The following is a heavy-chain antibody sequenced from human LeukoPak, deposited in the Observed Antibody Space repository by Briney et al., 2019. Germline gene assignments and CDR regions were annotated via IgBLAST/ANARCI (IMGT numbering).Heavy chain of an antibody. D-gene: IGHD4-17*01. J-gene: IGHJ6*02. CDR2: IIPILGIA. Sequence: GASVKVSCKASGGTFSSYAISWVRQAPGQGLEWMGRIIPILGIANYAQKFQGRVTITADKSTSTAYMELSSLRSEDTAVYYCEVTTGPHYYYYGMDVWGQGTTVTVSS. V-gene: IGHV1-69*04. CDR1: GGTFSSYA. CDR3: EVTTGPHYYYYGMDV.